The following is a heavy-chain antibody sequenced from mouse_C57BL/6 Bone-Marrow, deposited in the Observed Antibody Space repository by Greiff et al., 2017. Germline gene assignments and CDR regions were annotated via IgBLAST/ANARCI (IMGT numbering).Heavy chain of an antibody. D-gene: IGHD1-1*01. V-gene: IGHV3-6*01. CDR1: GYSITSGYY. CDR2: ISYDGSN. Sequence: EVQRVESGPGLVKPSQSLSLTCSVTGYSITSGYYWNWIRQFPGNKLEWMGYISYDGSNNYNPSLKNRISITRDTSKNQFFLKLNSVTTEDTATYYCPRENYGSSLDYWGQGTTLTVSS. CDR3: PRENYGSSLDY. J-gene: IGHJ2*01.